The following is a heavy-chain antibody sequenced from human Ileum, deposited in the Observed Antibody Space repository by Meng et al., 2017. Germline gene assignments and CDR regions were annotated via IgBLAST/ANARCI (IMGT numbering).Heavy chain of an antibody. CDR3: ARYGGSGSYWHFDP. J-gene: IGHJ2*01. Sequence: QVQLQQWGSGLLKPSEPLSLTCAVYGGSFSGYYWTWIRQPPGKGLEWIGEIHHRGSTNYNPSLKSRVTMSIDTSKIQFSLELSSVTAADAAVYYCARYGGSGSYWHFDPWGRGTLVTVSS. D-gene: IGHD3-10*01. V-gene: IGHV4-34*01. CDR2: IHHRGST. CDR1: GGSFSGYY.